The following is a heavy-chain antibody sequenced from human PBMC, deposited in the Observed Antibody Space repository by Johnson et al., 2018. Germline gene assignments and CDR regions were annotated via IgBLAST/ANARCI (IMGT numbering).Heavy chain of an antibody. CDR1: GGTFSSYA. CDR2: IIPIFGTA. J-gene: IGHJ6*02. CDR3: ARAIFPQGSTVKALSV. Sequence: VQLVEAGAEVKKPGSSVKVSCKASGGTFSSYAISWVRQAPGQGLEWMGGIIPIFGTANYAQKVQGRVTITADDSTSTAYRELTSLRSDDRAMYYFARAIFPQGSTVKALSVWGQGTTVTVSS. V-gene: IGHV1-69*01. D-gene: IGHD4-11*01.